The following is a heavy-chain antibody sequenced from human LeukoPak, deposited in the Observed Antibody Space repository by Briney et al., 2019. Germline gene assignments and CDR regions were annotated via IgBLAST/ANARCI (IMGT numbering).Heavy chain of an antibody. Sequence: WASVKVSCKASGYTFTSYGISWVRQAPGQGLEWMGWISAYNGNTNYAQKLQGRVTMTTDTSTSTAYMELRSLRSDDTAVYYCARDRDAAHNWNEDAFDIWGQGTMVTVSS. CDR3: ARDRDAAHNWNEDAFDI. V-gene: IGHV1-18*01. CDR1: GYTFTSYG. D-gene: IGHD1-1*01. CDR2: ISAYNGNT. J-gene: IGHJ3*02.